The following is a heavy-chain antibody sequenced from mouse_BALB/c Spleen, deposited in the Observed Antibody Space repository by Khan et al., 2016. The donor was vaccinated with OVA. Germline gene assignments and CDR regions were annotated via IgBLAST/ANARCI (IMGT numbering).Heavy chain of an antibody. Sequence: EVKLMESGGDLVKPGGSLNLSCEASGFTFSSYGMSWLRQTPDKRLEWVATISNGGSYTYYPDSVKGRLTISRDNPQNTLYLQMRSLKPEDTAMYYCASHRCTTPTAWFGYRGQGTLVTVSA. J-gene: IGHJ3*01. CDR3: ASHRCTTPTAWFGY. CDR2: ISNGGSYT. V-gene: IGHV5-6*01. D-gene: IGHD1-2*01. CDR1: GFTFSSYG.